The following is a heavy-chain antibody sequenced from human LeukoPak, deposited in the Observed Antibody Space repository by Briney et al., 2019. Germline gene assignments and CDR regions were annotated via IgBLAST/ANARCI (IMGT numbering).Heavy chain of an antibody. D-gene: IGHD3-10*01. V-gene: IGHV3-23*01. CDR2: ISGSGGST. CDR1: GFTFSSYA. J-gene: IGHJ4*02. CDR3: ATPGDYYGSGSYSCFDY. Sequence: GGSLRLSCAASGFTFSSYAMSWVRQAPGKELEWVSAISGSGGSTYYADSVKGRFTISRDNSKNTLYLQMNSLRAEDTAVYYCATPGDYYGSGSYSCFDYWGQGTLVTVSS.